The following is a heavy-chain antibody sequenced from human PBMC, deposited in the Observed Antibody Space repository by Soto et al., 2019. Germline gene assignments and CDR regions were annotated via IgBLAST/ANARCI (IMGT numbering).Heavy chain of an antibody. CDR2: IWYDGSNK. D-gene: IGHD6-6*01. V-gene: IGHV3-33*08. Sequence: PGGSLRLSCAASGFTFSSYGMHWVRQAPGKGLEWVAVIWYDGSNKYYADSVKGRFTISRDNSKNTLYLQMNSLRAEDTAVYYCAREKGIAARPVYYGMDVWGQGTTVTVSS. CDR3: AREKGIAARPVYYGMDV. CDR1: GFTFSSYG. J-gene: IGHJ6*02.